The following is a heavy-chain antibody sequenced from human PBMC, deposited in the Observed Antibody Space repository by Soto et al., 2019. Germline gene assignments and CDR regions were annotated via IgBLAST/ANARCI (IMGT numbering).Heavy chain of an antibody. CDR3: AKEHYYDSSGYYHDAFDI. Sequence: GGSLRLSCAASGFTFSSYAMSWVRQAPGKGLEWVSAISGSGGSTYYADSVKGRFTISRDNSKNTLYLQMNSLRAEDTAVYYCAKEHYYDSSGYYHDAFDIWGQGTMVTVSS. J-gene: IGHJ3*02. D-gene: IGHD3-22*01. CDR2: ISGSGGST. V-gene: IGHV3-23*01. CDR1: GFTFSSYA.